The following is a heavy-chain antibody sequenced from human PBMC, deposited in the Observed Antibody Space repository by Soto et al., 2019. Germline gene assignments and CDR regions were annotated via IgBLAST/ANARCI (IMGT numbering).Heavy chain of an antibody. CDR3: AKAGDYFGSGTYSRFDS. V-gene: IGHV3-48*03. D-gene: IGHD3-10*01. J-gene: IGHJ4*02. CDR1: GFTFSSYE. CDR2: ISSSGSTI. Sequence: GGSLRLSCAASGFTFSSYEMNWVRQAPGKGLEWVSYISSSGSTIYYADSVKGRFTISRDNAKNSLYLQMNSLRAEDTAVYYCAKAGDYFGSGTYSRFDSWGQGTLVTVSS.